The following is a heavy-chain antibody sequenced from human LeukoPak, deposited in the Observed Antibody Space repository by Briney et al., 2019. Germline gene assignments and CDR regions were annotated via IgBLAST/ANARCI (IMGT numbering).Heavy chain of an antibody. CDR3: ALITMVRGIWFDP. J-gene: IGHJ5*02. D-gene: IGHD3-10*01. V-gene: IGHV5-51*01. Sequence: GESLKISCKGSGYSFTSDWIGWVRQMPGKGLEWMGIIYPGDSDTRYSPSFQGQVTISADKSISTAYLQWSSLKASDTAMYYCALITMVRGIWFDPWGQGTLVTVSS. CDR2: IYPGDSDT. CDR1: GYSFTSDW.